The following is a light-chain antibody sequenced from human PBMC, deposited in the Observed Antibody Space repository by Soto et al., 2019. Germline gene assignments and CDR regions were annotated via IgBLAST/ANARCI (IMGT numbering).Light chain of an antibody. CDR2: DVS. V-gene: IGLV2-14*01. Sequence: QSALTQPVSVSGSPGQSITISCTGTSSDVGGYNYVSWYQQHPGKAPKFMIYDVSNRPSGVSNRFSGSKSGNTASLTISGLQAEDEADSYCSSYTTSNTRQIVFGTGTKLTVL. CDR3: SSYTTSNTRQIV. J-gene: IGLJ1*01. CDR1: SSDVGGYNY.